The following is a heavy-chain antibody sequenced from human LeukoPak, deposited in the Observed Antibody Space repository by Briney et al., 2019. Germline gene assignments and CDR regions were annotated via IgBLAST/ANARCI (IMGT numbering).Heavy chain of an antibody. CDR3: ARIRAIITIFGVVPSHMDV. CDR2: IYYSGST. CDR1: GGSISSYY. D-gene: IGHD3-3*01. J-gene: IGHJ6*03. V-gene: IGHV4-59*01. Sequence: PSETLSLTCTVSGGSISSYYWSWIRQPPGKGLEWIGYIYYSGSTNYNPSLKSRVTISVDTSKNQFSLKLSSVTAADTAVYYCARIRAIITIFGVVPSHMDVWGKGTTVTVSS.